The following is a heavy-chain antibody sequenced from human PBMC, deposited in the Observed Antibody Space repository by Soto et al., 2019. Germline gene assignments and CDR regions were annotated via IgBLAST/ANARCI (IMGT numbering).Heavy chain of an antibody. CDR1: GFSLSTSGVG. CDR2: IYWDDDK. D-gene: IGHD3-16*01. CDR3: AHSAYHYYFDY. Sequence: QITLKESGPTLVKPTQTLTLTCTFSGFSLSTSGVGVGWIRPPPGKALEWLALIYWDDDKRYSPSLKTRLTITKDTPQHQVVLTMTNMDPVDTATYYCAHSAYHYYFDYRGQGTLVTVSS. J-gene: IGHJ4*02. V-gene: IGHV2-5*02.